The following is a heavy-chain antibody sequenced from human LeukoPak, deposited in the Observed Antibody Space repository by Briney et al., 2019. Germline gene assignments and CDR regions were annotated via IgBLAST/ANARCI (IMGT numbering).Heavy chain of an antibody. J-gene: IGHJ3*02. CDR1: GGTFSSYA. CDR3: ATASGYSYGSSAFDI. CDR2: INPNSGGT. Sequence: ASVTVSCKASGGTFSSYAISWVRQAPGQGLEWMGRINPNSGGTNYAQKFQGRVTMTRDTSISTAYMELSRPRSDDTAVYYCATASGYSYGSSAFDIWGQGTMVTVSS. V-gene: IGHV1-2*06. D-gene: IGHD5-18*01.